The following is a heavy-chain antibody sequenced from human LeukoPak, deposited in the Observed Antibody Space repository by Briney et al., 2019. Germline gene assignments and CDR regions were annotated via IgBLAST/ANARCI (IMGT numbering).Heavy chain of an antibody. V-gene: IGHV3-30*18. CDR2: ISYDGSNK. D-gene: IGHD5-24*01. Sequence: PGRSLRLSCAASGFTFSSYGMHWVRQAPGKGLEWVAVISYDGSNKYYADSVKGRFTISRDNSKNTLYLQMNSLRAEDTAVYYCAKDLRGWLQSHYYGMDVWGQGTTVTVSS. CDR3: AKDLRGWLQSHYYGMDV. J-gene: IGHJ6*02. CDR1: GFTFSSYG.